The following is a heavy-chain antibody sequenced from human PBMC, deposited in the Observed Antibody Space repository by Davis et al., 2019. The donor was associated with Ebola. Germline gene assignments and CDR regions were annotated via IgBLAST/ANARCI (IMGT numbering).Heavy chain of an antibody. V-gene: IGHV4-39*07. D-gene: IGHD3-10*01. CDR1: GGSIRSSSYY. Sequence: MPSETLSLTCTVSGGSIRSSSYYWGWIRQPPGKGLEWIGSIYYSGSTYYNPSHKSRVTISVDTSKNQFSLKLSSVTAADTAVYYCARVNTMVRGRGWFDPWGQGTLVTVSS. CDR2: IYYSGST. CDR3: ARVNTMVRGRGWFDP. J-gene: IGHJ5*02.